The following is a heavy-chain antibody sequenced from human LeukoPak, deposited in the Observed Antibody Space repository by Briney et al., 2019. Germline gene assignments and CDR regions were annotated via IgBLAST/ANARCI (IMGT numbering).Heavy chain of an antibody. Sequence: GASVKVSCKASGYTFTGYYMHWVRQAPGQGLEWMGWINPNSGGTNYAQKFQGRVTMTRDTSISTAYMELSRLRSDDTAVYYCAREGSGYCSSTSCYGMAKFDPWGQGTLVTVSS. CDR2: INPNSGGT. D-gene: IGHD2-2*01. J-gene: IGHJ5*02. CDR3: AREGSGYCSSTSCYGMAKFDP. CDR1: GYTFTGYY. V-gene: IGHV1-2*02.